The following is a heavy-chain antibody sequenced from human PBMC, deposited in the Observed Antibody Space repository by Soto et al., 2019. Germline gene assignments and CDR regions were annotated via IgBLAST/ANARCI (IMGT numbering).Heavy chain of an antibody. Sequence: PGGSLRLSCAASGFTFSNYWMSWVRQAPGKGLEWVANIKQDGSEKYYVDSVKGRFTISRDYAKKSLYLQMYSLRGEDTAVYYCARDGGFYGDYYFDYWGQGTPVTVSS. V-gene: IGHV3-7*01. CDR2: IKQDGSEK. CDR3: ARDGGFYGDYYFDY. J-gene: IGHJ4*02. CDR1: GFTFSNYW. D-gene: IGHD4-17*01.